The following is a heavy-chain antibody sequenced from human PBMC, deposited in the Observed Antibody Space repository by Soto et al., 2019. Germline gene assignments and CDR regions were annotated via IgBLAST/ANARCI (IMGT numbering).Heavy chain of an antibody. CDR1: SDSISSYY. CDR2: NDYSGNT. CDR3: ARAVGDPLYYLDY. J-gene: IGHJ4*02. V-gene: IGHV4-59*08. D-gene: IGHD6-19*01. Sequence: QVQLQESGPGLVRPSETLSLTCTVSSDSISSYYWIWFRQSPGKGLEWIGDNDYSGNTNYNPTIKSRVTISGDTTKNKFSLRLSSVTAADTAVYYCARAVGDPLYYLDYWGKGTLVTVSS.